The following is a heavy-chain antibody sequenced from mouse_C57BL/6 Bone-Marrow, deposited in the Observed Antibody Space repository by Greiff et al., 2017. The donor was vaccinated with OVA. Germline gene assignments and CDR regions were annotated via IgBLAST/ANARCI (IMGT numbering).Heavy chain of an antibody. V-gene: IGHV1-42*01. CDR1: GYSFTGYY. D-gene: IGHD1-1*01. Sequence: EVKLMESRPELVKPGASVKISCKASGYSFTGYYTNWVKQSPEKSLEWIGEINPSTGGTTYNQKFKAKATLTVAKSSSTAYMQLKRLTSEDSAVYYFARSNYYGSSYCWYFDVWGTGTTVTVSS. J-gene: IGHJ1*03. CDR2: INPSTGGT. CDR3: ARSNYYGSSYCWYFDV.